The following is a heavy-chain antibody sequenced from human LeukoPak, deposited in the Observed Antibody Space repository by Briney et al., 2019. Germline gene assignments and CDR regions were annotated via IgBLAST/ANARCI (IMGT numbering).Heavy chain of an antibody. CDR2: IYSGGST. V-gene: IGHV3-66*02. Sequence: GGSLRLSCAASGFSVSSNYMSWVRQAPGKGLEWVSVIYSGGSTYYADSVKGRFTISRDNSKNTLYLQMNSLRAEDTAVYYCARGYGDYEPDAFDIWGQGTMVTVSS. CDR1: GFSVSSNY. J-gene: IGHJ3*02. CDR3: ARGYGDYEPDAFDI. D-gene: IGHD4-17*01.